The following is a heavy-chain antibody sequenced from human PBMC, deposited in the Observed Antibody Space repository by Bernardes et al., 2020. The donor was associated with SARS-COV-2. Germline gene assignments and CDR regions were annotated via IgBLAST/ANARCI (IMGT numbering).Heavy chain of an antibody. CDR1: GFTFSSYA. J-gene: IGHJ4*02. V-gene: IGHV3-23*01. Sequence: GGSLRLSCAASGFTFSSYAMSWVRQAPGKGLEWVSAISGSGGSTYYADSVKGRFTISRDNSKNTLYLQMNSLRAEDTAVYYCVFVVPAAHLRDDYWGQGTLVTVSS. CDR3: VFVVPAAHLRDDY. D-gene: IGHD2-2*01. CDR2: ISGSGGST.